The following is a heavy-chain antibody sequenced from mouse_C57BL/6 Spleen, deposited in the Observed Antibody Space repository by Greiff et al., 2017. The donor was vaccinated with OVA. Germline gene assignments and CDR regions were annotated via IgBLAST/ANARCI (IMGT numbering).Heavy chain of an antibody. V-gene: IGHV1-19*01. Sequence: EVKLQQSGPVLVKPGASVKMSCKASGYTFTDYYMNWVKQSHGKSLEWIGVINPYNGGTSYNQKFKGKATLTVDKSSSTDYMELNSLTSEDSAVYYCARFGIYDGYYLDYWGQGTTLTVSS. CDR2: INPYNGGT. J-gene: IGHJ2*01. D-gene: IGHD2-3*01. CDR1: GYTFTDYY. CDR3: ARFGIYDGYYLDY.